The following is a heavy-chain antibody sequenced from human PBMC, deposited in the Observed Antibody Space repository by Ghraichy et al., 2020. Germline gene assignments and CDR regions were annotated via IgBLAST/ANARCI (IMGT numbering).Heavy chain of an antibody. Sequence: GESLNISCAASGFTFSDYYMSWIRQAPGKGLEWVSYISSSSSGSLIYYSDSVKGRFTISRDNAKNSLYLQMNSLRAEDTAVYYCARGGSSGYSRFSPWGQGTLVTVSS. D-gene: IGHD3-22*01. J-gene: IGHJ5*02. CDR3: ARGGSSGYSRFSP. V-gene: IGHV3-11*01. CDR2: ISSSSSGSLI. CDR1: GFTFSDYY.